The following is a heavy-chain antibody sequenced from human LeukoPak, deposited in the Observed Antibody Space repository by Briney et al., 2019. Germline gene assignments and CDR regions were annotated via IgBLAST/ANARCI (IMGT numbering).Heavy chain of an antibody. CDR2: ISGSGGST. V-gene: IGHV3-23*01. CDR1: GGSISSSSYY. Sequence: PSETLSLTCTVSGGSISSSSYYWGWIRQAPGKGLEWVSAISGSGGSTYYADSVKGRFTISRDNSKNTLYLQMNSLRAEDTAVYYCAKAVGRVYGDHLNWFDPWGQGTLVTVSS. J-gene: IGHJ5*02. CDR3: AKAVGRVYGDHLNWFDP. D-gene: IGHD4-17*01.